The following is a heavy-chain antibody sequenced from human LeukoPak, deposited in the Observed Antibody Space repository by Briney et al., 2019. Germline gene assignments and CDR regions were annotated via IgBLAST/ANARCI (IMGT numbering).Heavy chain of an antibody. V-gene: IGHV4-34*01. CDR3: ARGTTAVTPEASGDAFDI. D-gene: IGHD4-23*01. CDR2: INHSGST. CDR1: GGFLSGYY. Sequence: SETLSLTCAVYGGFLSGYYWSWMRQPPGKGLEWIGEINHSGSTNYNPSLKSRVTISVDTSKNQFSLKLRSVTAADTAVYYCARGTTAVTPEASGDAFDIWGQGTMVTVSS. J-gene: IGHJ3*02.